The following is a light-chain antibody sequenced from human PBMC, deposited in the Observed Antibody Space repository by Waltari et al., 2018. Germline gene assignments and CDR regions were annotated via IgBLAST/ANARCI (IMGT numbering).Light chain of an antibody. CDR1: QSISSSY. CDR3: QQFART. CDR2: GAS. J-gene: IGKJ1*01. V-gene: IGKV3-20*01. Sequence: EVVLTQSPGTLSLSPGEGATLSCRASQSISSSYVAWYQQKPGQAPRLLIYGASTRATGIPDRFTGSGSGTDFTLTISRLEPEDFAVYYCQQFARTFGQGTKVEI.